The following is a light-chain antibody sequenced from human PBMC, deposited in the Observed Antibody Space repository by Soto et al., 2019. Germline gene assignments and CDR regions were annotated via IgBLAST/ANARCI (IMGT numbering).Light chain of an antibody. CDR3: QQYVSSPWA. CDR2: GAS. CDR1: QSVSSSF. J-gene: IGKJ1*01. Sequence: EIVLAQSPGTLSLSPGESATLSCRASQSVSSSFLAWYQQKAGQAPRLLIYGASRRATGIPDRISGSGSGTDFTLTISRLEPEDFAVYYCQQYVSSPWAFGQGTKVEI. V-gene: IGKV3-20*01.